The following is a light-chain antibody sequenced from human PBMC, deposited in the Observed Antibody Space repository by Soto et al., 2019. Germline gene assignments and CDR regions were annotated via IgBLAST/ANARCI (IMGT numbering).Light chain of an antibody. CDR2: KAS. Sequence: DIQMTQSPSTLSASVGDRVTITCRASQSISSWLAWYQQKPGKAPKLLIYKASSLESGVPSRFSGSGSGTEFTLTISSLQPDDFATYYCQQYQGARTFGQGTKVEIK. V-gene: IGKV1-5*03. CDR3: QQYQGART. J-gene: IGKJ1*01. CDR1: QSISSW.